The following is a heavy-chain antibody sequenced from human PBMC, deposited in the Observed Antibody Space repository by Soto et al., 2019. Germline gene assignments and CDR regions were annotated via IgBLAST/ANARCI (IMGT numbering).Heavy chain of an antibody. V-gene: IGHV1-3*04. CDR3: ASRGYDFWSGLDP. J-gene: IGHJ5*02. Sequence: ASVKVSCKASGYTFTAYGIHWVRQAPGQRLEWMGWINTGNGHTKYSQKFQGRVTITRDTSARTAYMELNSLRCEDTAVYYCASRGYDFWSGLDPWGQGTLVNV. CDR1: GYTFTAYG. CDR2: INTGNGHT. D-gene: IGHD3-3*01.